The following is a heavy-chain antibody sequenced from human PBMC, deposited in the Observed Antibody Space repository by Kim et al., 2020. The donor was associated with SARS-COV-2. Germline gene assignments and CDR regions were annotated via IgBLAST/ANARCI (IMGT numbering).Heavy chain of an antibody. Sequence: GESLKISCKGSGYSFTSYWIGWVRQMPGKGLEWMGIIYPGDSDTRYSPSFQGQVTISAYKPISTADLQWSSLKASDTAMYYCARHNEGCGGWYSCYYYGMDVWGQGTTVTISS. CDR3: ARHNEGCGGWYSCYYYGMDV. CDR1: GYSFTSYW. D-gene: IGHD6-19*01. CDR2: IYPGDSDT. J-gene: IGHJ6*02. V-gene: IGHV5-51*01.